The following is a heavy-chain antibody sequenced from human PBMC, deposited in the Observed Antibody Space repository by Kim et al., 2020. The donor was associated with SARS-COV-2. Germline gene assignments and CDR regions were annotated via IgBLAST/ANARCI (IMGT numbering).Heavy chain of an antibody. D-gene: IGHD3-22*01. CDR3: ARAVITMIVVVGAFDI. Sequence: PTLKSRGTISVDTSKNQFSLKLSSVTAADTAVYYCARAVITMIVVVGAFDIWGQGTMVTVSS. V-gene: IGHV4-31*02. J-gene: IGHJ3*02.